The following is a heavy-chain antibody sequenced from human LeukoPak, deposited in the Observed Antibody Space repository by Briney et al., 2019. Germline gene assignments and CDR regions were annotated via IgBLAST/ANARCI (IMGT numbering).Heavy chain of an antibody. CDR3: ASWVYGDYSNWFDP. J-gene: IGHJ5*02. CDR2: IYYSGST. Sequence: PSQTLSPTCTVSGGSISSGDYYWSWIRQPPGKGLEWIGYIYYSGSTYYNPSLKSRVTISVDTSKNQFSLKLSSVTAADTAVYYCASWVYGDYSNWFDPWGQGTLVTVSS. D-gene: IGHD4-17*01. V-gene: IGHV4-30-4*01. CDR1: GGSISSGDYY.